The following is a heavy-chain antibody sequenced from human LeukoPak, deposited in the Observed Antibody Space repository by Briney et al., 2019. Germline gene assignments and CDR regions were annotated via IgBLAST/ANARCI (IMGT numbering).Heavy chain of an antibody. CDR3: TRVDTGYHYYHYMAV. CDR2: INHSGST. CDR1: GWSFSGYY. V-gene: IGHV4-34*01. Sequence: SETLSLTCAVYGWSFSGYYWSWIRQPPGKGLEWIGEINHSGSTNYNPSLKSRCTISVCTSKNQFSLELSSLTAAPTAVYYCTRVDTGYHYYHYMAVWGKGTTVTVSS. J-gene: IGHJ6*03. D-gene: IGHD2-15*01.